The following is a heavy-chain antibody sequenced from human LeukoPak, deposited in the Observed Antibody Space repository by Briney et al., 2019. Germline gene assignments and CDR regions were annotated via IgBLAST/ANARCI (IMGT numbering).Heavy chain of an antibody. V-gene: IGHV1-46*01. J-gene: IGHJ5*02. CDR1: GYSLTTHD. CDR2: ISPSGTT. CDR3: ARERNTAYDFDWFDP. D-gene: IGHD5-12*01. Sequence: ASVKVFCKASGYSLTTHDMHWVRQAPGQGLEWMGIISPSGTTIYAQKFEGRVTMTRDTATSTVYMELTSLKFEDTAVYYCARERNTAYDFDWFDPWGQGTLVTVSS.